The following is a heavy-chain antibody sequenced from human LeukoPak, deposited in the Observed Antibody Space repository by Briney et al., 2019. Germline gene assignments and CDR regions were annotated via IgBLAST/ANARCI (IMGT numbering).Heavy chain of an antibody. D-gene: IGHD1-26*01. CDR1: GFTFSSYA. Sequence: RGSLRLSCAASGFTFSSYAMSWVRQAPGKGLEWVSAISGSGGSTYYADSVKGRFTISRDNSKNTLYLQMNSLRAEDTAVYYCAKDSGIVGATIDYWGQGTLVTVSS. CDR2: ISGSGGST. V-gene: IGHV3-23*01. CDR3: AKDSGIVGATIDY. J-gene: IGHJ4*02.